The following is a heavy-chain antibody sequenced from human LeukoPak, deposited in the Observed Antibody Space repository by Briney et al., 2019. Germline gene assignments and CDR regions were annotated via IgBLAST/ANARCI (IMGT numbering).Heavy chain of an antibody. D-gene: IGHD3-9*01. CDR2: IIPILGIA. CDR1: GGTFSSYA. Sequence: SVKVSCKASGGTFSSYAISWVRQAPGQGLEWMGRIIPILGIANYAQKFQGRVTITADKSTSTAYMELSSLRSEDTAVYYCARGGPDILTGYLWGQGTLVTVSS. CDR3: ARGGPDILTGYL. V-gene: IGHV1-69*04. J-gene: IGHJ4*02.